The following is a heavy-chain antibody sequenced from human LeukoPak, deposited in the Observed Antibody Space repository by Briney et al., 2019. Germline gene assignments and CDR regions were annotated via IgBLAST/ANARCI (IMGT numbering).Heavy chain of an antibody. CDR2: MNPNSGNT. J-gene: IGHJ5*02. CDR1: GYTFTSYD. V-gene: IGHV1-8*01. D-gene: IGHD6-13*01. Sequence: ASVKVSCKASGYTFTSYDINWVRQATGQGLEWMGWMNPNSGNTGYAQKFQGRVTMTRNTSINTAYMELSSLRSEDTAVYYCVRHIAAADYFDPWGQGTLVTVSS. CDR3: VRHIAAADYFDP.